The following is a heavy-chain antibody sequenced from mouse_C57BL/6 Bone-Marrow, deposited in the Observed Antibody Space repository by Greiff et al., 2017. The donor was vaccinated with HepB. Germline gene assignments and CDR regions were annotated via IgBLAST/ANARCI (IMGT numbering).Heavy chain of an antibody. CDR2: ISSGSSTI. V-gene: IGHV5-17*01. CDR1: GFTFSDYG. CDR3: ASYREGAMDY. J-gene: IGHJ4*01. Sequence: EVQLVESGGGLVKPGGSLKLSCAASGFTFSDYGMHWVRQAPEKGLEWVAYISSGSSTIYYADTVKGRFTISRDNAKNTLFLQMTSLRSEDTAMYYCASYREGAMDYWGQGTSVTVSS.